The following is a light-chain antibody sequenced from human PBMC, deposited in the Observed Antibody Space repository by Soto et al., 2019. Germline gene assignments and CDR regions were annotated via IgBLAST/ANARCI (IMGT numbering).Light chain of an antibody. CDR2: EVS. CDR3: SSYTSSSTLL. Sequence: QSALTQPASVSGSPGQSVTISCTGTSSDVGGYNYVSWYQHHPGKAPKLMIYEVSNRPSGGSNRFSGSKSGNTASLTISGLQTEDEADYYCSSYTSSSTLLFGGGTKLTVL. V-gene: IGLV2-14*01. J-gene: IGLJ2*01. CDR1: SSDVGGYNY.